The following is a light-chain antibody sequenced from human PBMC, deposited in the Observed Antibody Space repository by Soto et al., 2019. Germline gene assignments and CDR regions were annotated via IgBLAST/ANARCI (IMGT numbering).Light chain of an antibody. CDR3: QQYIKWPVT. CDR2: GTS. Sequence: EIVMTQSPATLSESPGERATLSCRASQSVSSNLAWYQQKRGQAPRLLIYGTSTRATGIPARFSGSGSGTEFTLTISRLQSEDFAVYYCQQYIKWPVTFGLGPKVEIK. CDR1: QSVSSN. J-gene: IGKJ4*01. V-gene: IGKV3-15*01.